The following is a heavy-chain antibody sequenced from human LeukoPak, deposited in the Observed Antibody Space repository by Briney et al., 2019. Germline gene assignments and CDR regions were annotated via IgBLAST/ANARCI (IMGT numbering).Heavy chain of an antibody. J-gene: IGHJ4*02. Sequence: GASVKVSCKASGYTFTSYGISWVRQAPGQGLEWMGWISAYTANTNYAQKLQGRVTMTTDTSTSTAYMELRRLRSDDTAVYYCHMTTVTTEGNSDFDYWGQGTLVTVSS. D-gene: IGHD4-17*01. CDR1: GYTFTSYG. V-gene: IGHV1-18*01. CDR3: HMTTVTTEGNSDFDY. CDR2: ISAYTANT.